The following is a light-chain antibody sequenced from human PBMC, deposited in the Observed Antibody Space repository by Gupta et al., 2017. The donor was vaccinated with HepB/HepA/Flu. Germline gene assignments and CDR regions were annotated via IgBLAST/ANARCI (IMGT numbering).Light chain of an antibody. CDR1: SSNIGSNT. Sequence: QSVLTQPPSASGTPGQRVTISCSGSSSNIGSNTVNWYQQLPGTAPKLLIYTNNQRPSGVPDLFSGSKSGTSASLAISGLQSEDETDYYCATWDDSLSGVVFGGGTKLTVL. J-gene: IGLJ2*01. CDR2: TNN. CDR3: ATWDDSLSGVV. V-gene: IGLV1-44*01.